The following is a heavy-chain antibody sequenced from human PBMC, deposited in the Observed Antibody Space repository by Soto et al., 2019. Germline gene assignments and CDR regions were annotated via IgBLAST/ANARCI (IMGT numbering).Heavy chain of an antibody. J-gene: IGHJ4*02. Sequence: PGGSLRFSCAASGFTVSNNYMSWVRQAPGKGLEWVSVIYGGGSTYYADSVKGRFTISRDNSKNTLYLQMNSLRAEDTAVYYCARGSGWLQLLDYWGQGTLVTVSS. D-gene: IGHD5-12*01. CDR1: GFTVSNNY. CDR3: ARGSGWLQLLDY. CDR2: IYGGGST. V-gene: IGHV3-53*01.